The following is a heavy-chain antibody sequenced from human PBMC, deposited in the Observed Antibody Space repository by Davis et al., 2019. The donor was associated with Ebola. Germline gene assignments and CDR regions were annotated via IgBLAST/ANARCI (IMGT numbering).Heavy chain of an antibody. CDR2: LRYDGNNK. J-gene: IGHJ3*02. D-gene: IGHD3-16*01. V-gene: IGHV3-30*02. CDR1: GFTFSSYG. Sequence: GGSLRLSCAASGFTFSSYGMHWVRQAPGKGLEWVAFLRYDGNNKYYADSVKGRFTISRDNSKNTLYLQMNSLRVEDTAVYYCAKDMGGAFDIWSQGTMVTVSS. CDR3: AKDMGGAFDI.